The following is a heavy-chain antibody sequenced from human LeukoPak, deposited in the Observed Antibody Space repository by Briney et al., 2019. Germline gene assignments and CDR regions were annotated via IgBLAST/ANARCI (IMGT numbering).Heavy chain of an antibody. V-gene: IGHV4-31*03. CDR3: ARVVRGRGVKGGYYFDY. CDR2: IYYSGSA. CDR1: GGSISSGGYY. Sequence: SETLSLTCTVSGGSISSGGYYWSWIRQHPGKGLEWIGYIYYSGSAYYNPSLKSRVTISVDTSKNQFSLKLSSVTAADTAVYYCARVVRGRGVKGGYYFDYWGQGTLVTVSS. J-gene: IGHJ4*02. D-gene: IGHD3-10*01.